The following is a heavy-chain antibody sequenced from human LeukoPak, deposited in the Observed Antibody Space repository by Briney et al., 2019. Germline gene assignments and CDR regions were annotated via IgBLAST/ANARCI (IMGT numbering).Heavy chain of an antibody. V-gene: IGHV4-59*01. J-gene: IGHJ4*02. CDR1: GVSISSYY. CDR3: AGISYSSSSGSPIDY. Sequence: SETLSLTCTVSGVSISSYYWSWIRQPPGKGLECIGYIYYSGTTNYNPSLKSRVSMSVDTSKSQFSLELNSVTANDTAVYYCAGISYSSSSGSPIDYWGQGTLVTVSS. D-gene: IGHD6-6*01. CDR2: IYYSGTT.